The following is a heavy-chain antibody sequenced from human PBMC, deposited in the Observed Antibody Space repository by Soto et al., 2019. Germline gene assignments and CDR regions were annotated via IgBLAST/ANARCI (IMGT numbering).Heavy chain of an antibody. V-gene: IGHV3-74*01. J-gene: IGHJ5*02. D-gene: IGHD6-13*01. CDR1: GFTFSSYW. CDR2: INSDGSST. CDR3: ARARAIAAAGISGFDP. Sequence: EVPLVESGGGLVQPGGSLRLSCAASGFTFSSYWMHWVRQAPGKGLVWVSRINSDGSSTSYADSVKGRFTISRDNAKTTLYLQMNSLRAEDTAVYYCARARAIAAAGISGFDPWGQGTRVTVSS.